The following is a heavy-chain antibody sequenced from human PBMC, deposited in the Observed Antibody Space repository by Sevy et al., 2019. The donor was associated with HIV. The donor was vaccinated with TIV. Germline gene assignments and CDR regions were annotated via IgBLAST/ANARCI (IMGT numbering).Heavy chain of an antibody. CDR2: TSHDGKYN. CDR1: GFTFSSYD. V-gene: IGHV3-30*04. Sequence: GGSLRLSCAGSGFTFSSYDMHWVRQAPGKGLEWVAVTSHDGKYNNYADSVKVRFTISRDNFKNTLYLQMNSLRVEYTAVYFCARLFSCGGDCYYLDYWGQGALVTVSS. J-gene: IGHJ4*02. CDR3: ARLFSCGGDCYYLDY. D-gene: IGHD2-21*02.